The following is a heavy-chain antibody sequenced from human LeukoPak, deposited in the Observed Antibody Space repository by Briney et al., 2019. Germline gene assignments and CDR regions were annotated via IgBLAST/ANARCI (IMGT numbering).Heavy chain of an antibody. CDR1: GFTFSSYG. CDR2: ICSDGSNK. CDR3: ARGRLDAFDL. V-gene: IGHV3-33*01. Sequence: PGGSLRLSCAAPGFTFSSYGIHWVRQAPGKGLEWVAVICSDGSNKYYADSVKGRFTISRDNSKNTLFLQMNSLRAEDTAVFYCARGRLDAFDLWGQGTMVTVSS. J-gene: IGHJ3*01. D-gene: IGHD6-19*01.